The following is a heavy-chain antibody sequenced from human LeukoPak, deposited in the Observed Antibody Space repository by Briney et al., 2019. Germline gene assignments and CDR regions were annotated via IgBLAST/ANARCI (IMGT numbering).Heavy chain of an antibody. CDR3: ARGRGVAAAGLNWFDP. CDR2: IYYSGST. J-gene: IGHJ5*02. CDR1: GGSISSSSYY. Sequence: PSETLSLTCTVSGGSISSSSYYWGWIRQPPGKGLEWIGSIYYSGSTYYNPSLKSRVTISVDTSKNQFSLKLSSVTAADTAVYYCARGRGVAAAGLNWFDPWGQGTLVTVSS. D-gene: IGHD6-13*01. V-gene: IGHV4-39*07.